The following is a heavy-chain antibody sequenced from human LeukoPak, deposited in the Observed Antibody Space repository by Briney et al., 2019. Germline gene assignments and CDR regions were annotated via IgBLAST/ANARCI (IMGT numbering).Heavy chain of an antibody. J-gene: IGHJ4*02. D-gene: IGHD2-8*01. CDR3: VRTFNGTWAHFDY. V-gene: IGHV3-72*01. CDR2: SRDKAHSHTT. CDR1: GFTFSDHY. Sequence: GGSLRLSCAASGFTFSDHYMDWVRQAPGKRLEWVGCSRDKAHSHTTEYAASVKGRFTVSRDDSQSSLYLQMNSLKIEDTAVYYCVRTFNGTWAHFDYWGQGTLVTVSS.